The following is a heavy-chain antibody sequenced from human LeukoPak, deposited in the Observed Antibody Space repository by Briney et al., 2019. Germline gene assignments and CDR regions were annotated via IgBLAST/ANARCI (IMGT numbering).Heavy chain of an antibody. CDR1: GFTFSIVG. Sequence: PGGSLRLSCVASGFTFSIVGIHCVRQAPGKGGEWGAAVWYDGSNKYYADSVKGRFTISRDNSKNTLYLQMNSLRAEDTAVYYCAKYPGYSYVLGGAFDIWGQGTMVTVSS. V-gene: IGHV3-33*06. D-gene: IGHD5-18*01. CDR2: VWYDGSNK. CDR3: AKYPGYSYVLGGAFDI. J-gene: IGHJ3*02.